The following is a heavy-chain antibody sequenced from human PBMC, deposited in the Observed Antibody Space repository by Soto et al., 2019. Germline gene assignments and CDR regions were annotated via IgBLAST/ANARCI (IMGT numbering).Heavy chain of an antibody. V-gene: IGHV1-18*01. D-gene: IGHD3-10*01. CDR2: ISAYNGNT. CDR3: ASNYLYYYGSGNTNYYGMDV. CDR1: GYTFTSYG. J-gene: IGHJ6*02. Sequence: QVQLVQSGAEVKKPGASVQVSCKASGYTFTSYGISWVRQAPGQGLEWMGWISAYNGNTNYAQKLQGRVTMTTDTSTSTAYMELRSLRSDDTAVYYCASNYLYYYGSGNTNYYGMDVWGQGTTVTVSS.